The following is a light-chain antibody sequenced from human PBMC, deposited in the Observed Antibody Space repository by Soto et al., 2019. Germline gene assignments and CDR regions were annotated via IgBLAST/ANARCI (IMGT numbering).Light chain of an antibody. J-gene: IGKJ2*01. CDR1: QRISSW. CDR3: QQYNSDPYT. V-gene: IGKV1-5*01. CDR2: DAS. Sequence: DIPMTQSPSTLSASVGDRVTITCRASQRISSWLAWYQQKPGKAPKLLIYDASSLESGVPSRFSGSGSGTEFPLTISSLQPDDFATYYCQQYNSDPYTFGQGTKLEIK.